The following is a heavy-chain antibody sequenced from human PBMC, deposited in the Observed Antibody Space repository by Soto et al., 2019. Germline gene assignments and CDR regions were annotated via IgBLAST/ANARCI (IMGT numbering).Heavy chain of an antibody. CDR3: ARDLRCCRLDG. J-gene: IGHJ6*04. CDR2: IFYSGSS. D-gene: IGHD2-15*01. Sequence: SATLCLTCNVSGASMRSYSWTWLRLSPGKGLEWVGDIFYSGSSNLNPSLRSRLSISIDTSKNKFSLMLKSVTAADTAVYYCARDLRCCRLDGCGKGTSATVSS. V-gene: IGHV4-59*01. CDR1: GASMRSYS.